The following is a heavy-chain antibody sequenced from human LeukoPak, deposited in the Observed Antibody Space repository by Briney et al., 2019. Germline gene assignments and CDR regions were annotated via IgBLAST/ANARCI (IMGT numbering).Heavy chain of an antibody. V-gene: IGHV1-2*02. CDR3: ARDPDGYYYYYMDV. J-gene: IGHJ6*03. Sequence: ASVKVSCKASGYTFTGYYIHWVRQAPGQGLEWMGWVNPNSGGTNSAQKFQGRVTMTGDTSIVTAYMELRRLRSDDTAVYYCARDPDGYYYYYMDVWGKGTPVTVSS. CDR1: GYTFTGYY. D-gene: IGHD2-15*01. CDR2: VNPNSGGT.